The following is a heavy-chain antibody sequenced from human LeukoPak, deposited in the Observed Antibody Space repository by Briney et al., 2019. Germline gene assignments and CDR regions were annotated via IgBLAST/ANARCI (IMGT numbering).Heavy chain of an antibody. D-gene: IGHD5-18*01. CDR3: ARDPGYSYDMYKFPADAFDI. CDR1: GGSISSYY. CDR2: IYYSGST. J-gene: IGHJ3*02. Sequence: EPSETLSLTCTVSGGSISSYYWSWIRQPPGKGLEWIGYIYYSGSTNYNPSLKSRVTISVDTSKNQFSLKLSSVTAADTAVYYCARDPGYSYDMYKFPADAFDIWGQGTMVTVSS. V-gene: IGHV4-59*01.